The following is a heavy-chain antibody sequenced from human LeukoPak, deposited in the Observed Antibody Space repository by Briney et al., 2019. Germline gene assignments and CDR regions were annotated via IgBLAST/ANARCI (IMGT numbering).Heavy chain of an antibody. CDR2: ISSSRSTI. J-gene: IGHJ4*02. V-gene: IGHV3-48*01. Sequence: GGSLRLSCAASGFTFSSYSMSWVRQAPGKGLEWVSYISSSRSTIYYAASVKGRITISRNNAKNSLYLQTNSLTAEDTDEYYCASAHGGSHYWGQGTLVTVSS. CDR3: ASAHGGSHY. CDR1: GFTFSSYS. D-gene: IGHD3-16*01.